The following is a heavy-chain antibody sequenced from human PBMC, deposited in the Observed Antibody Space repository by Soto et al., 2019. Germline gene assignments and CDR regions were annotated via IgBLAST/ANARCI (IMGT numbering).Heavy chain of an antibody. CDR1: GFTFSSYG. D-gene: IGHD6-6*01. CDR2: IWYDGSNK. V-gene: IGHV3-33*01. Sequence: GGSLRLSCAASGFTFSSYGMHWVRQAPGKGLEWVAVIWYDGSNKDYADSVKGRFTISRDNSKNTLYLQMNSRRAEDTAVYYCARDPLYSSSSDDAFDIWGQGTMVTVSS. CDR3: ARDPLYSSSSDDAFDI. J-gene: IGHJ3*02.